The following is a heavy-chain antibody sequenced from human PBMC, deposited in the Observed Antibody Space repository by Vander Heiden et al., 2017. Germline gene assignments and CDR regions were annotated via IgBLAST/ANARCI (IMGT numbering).Heavy chain of an antibody. V-gene: IGHV3-30*18. CDR1: GVTFSSYG. J-gene: IGHJ4*02. CDR3: AKENNWNYEFDY. CDR2: ISYDGSNK. D-gene: IGHD1-7*01. Sequence: QVQLVESGGGVVQPGRSLRLSCAASGVTFSSYGMHWVRQAPGKGLEWVAVISYDGSNKYYADSVKGRFTISRDNSKNTLYLQMNSLRAEDTAVYYCAKENNWNYEFDYWGQGTLVTVSS.